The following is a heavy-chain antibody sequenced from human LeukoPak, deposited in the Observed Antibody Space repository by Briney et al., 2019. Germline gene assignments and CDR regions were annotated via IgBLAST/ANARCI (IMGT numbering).Heavy chain of an antibody. J-gene: IGHJ4*02. V-gene: IGHV1-69*01. CDR2: FIPIFGTA. Sequence: SVKVSCKASGGTFSSYAISWVRQPPGQGREWMGGFIPIFGTANYAQKFQGRVTITADESTSTAYMELSSLRSEDTAVYYCARRVVATLDYWGQGTLVTVSS. D-gene: IGHD5-12*01. CDR3: ARRVVATLDY. CDR1: GGTFSSYA.